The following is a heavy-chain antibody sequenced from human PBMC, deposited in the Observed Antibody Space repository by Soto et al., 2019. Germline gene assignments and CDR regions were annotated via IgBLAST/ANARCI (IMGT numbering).Heavy chain of an antibody. V-gene: IGHV1-69*08. CDR1: GETFASYN. CDR2: ITPVVGSV. D-gene: IGHD4-17*01. Sequence: QVRLIQSGPQVRKPGSSVRVSCEPSGETFASYNIAWVRQAPGQGLEWMGKITPVVGSVRHRQKIQGRLTITADRSTGTTHMELRDLRLDDAAVYFCAREPLSIHADGLAPWGQGTLVTVSS. CDR3: AREPLSIHADGLAP. J-gene: IGHJ5*02.